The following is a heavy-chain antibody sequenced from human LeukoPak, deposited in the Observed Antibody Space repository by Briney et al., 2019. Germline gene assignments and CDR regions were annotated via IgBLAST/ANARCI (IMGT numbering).Heavy chain of an antibody. CDR1: AGSISSNY. CDR2: IYTSGNT. Sequence: SETLSLTCTVAAGSISSNYWSCIRHPAAGGLEWIGGIYTSGNTNSNPCLTSQVPISVETSKNQCSLKLNSVTPTATAVSFFPGARGWELGPTTWGEGTLVTV. V-gene: IGHV4-4*07. CDR3: PGARGWELGPTT. D-gene: IGHD1-26*01. J-gene: IGHJ5*02.